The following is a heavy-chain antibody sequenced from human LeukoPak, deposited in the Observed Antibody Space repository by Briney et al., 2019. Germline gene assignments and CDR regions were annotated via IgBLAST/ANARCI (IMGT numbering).Heavy chain of an antibody. J-gene: IGHJ6*03. CDR1: GFTFSSYG. Sequence: PGGSLRLSCAASGFTFSSYGMHWVRQAPGKGLEWVAFIRYDGSNKYYADSVKGRFTISRDNSKNTLYLQMNSLRAEDTAVYYCAISRYSSGWYREYYYYYMDVWGKGTTVAVSS. CDR3: AISRYSSGWYREYYYYYMDV. CDR2: IRYDGSNK. D-gene: IGHD6-19*01. V-gene: IGHV3-30*02.